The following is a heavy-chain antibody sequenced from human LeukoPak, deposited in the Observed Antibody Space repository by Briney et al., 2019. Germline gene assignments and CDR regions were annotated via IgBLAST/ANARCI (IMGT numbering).Heavy chain of an antibody. CDR2: ISAYNGNT. V-gene: IGHV1-18*01. CDR1: GYTFTSYG. D-gene: IGHD2-2*01. CDR3: ARDQEPSSTSCFYDY. Sequence: ASVKVSCKASGYTFTSYGISWVRQAPGQGLEWMGWISAYNGNTNYAQKLQGRVTMTTDTSTSTAYMELRSLRSDDTAVYYCARDQEPSSTSCFYDYWGQGTLVTVSS. J-gene: IGHJ4*02.